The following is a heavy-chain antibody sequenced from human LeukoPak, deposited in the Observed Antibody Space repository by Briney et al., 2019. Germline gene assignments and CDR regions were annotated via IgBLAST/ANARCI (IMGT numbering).Heavy chain of an antibody. CDR1: GYTFTSYY. Sequence: ASVRVSCKASGYTFTSYYMHWVRQAPGQGLEWMGIINPSGGSTSYARKFQGRVTMTRDMSTSTVYMELSSLRSEDTAVYYCARVLVRGVIRPSGAFDIWGQGTMVTVSS. J-gene: IGHJ3*02. V-gene: IGHV1-46*01. CDR2: INPSGGST. D-gene: IGHD3-10*01. CDR3: ARVLVRGVIRPSGAFDI.